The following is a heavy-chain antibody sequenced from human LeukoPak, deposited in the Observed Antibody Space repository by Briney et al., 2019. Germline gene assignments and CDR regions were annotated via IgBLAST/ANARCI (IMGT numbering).Heavy chain of an antibody. J-gene: IGHJ4*02. CDR1: GVSMSAYQ. Sequence: SETLSLTCTVSGVSMSAYQWSWVRQSPEKGLEWIGCINTKGETSYNPSLKSRVTTSVDTSKSQFSLRLTSVTAADTAVYYCATSNDAKIAPFDHWGQGATVTVSS. CDR3: ATSNDAKIAPFDH. V-gene: IGHV4-4*09. D-gene: IGHD2-21*01. CDR2: INTKGET.